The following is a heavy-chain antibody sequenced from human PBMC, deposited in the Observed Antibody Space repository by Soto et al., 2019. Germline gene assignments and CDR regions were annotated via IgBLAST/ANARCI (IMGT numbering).Heavy chain of an antibody. Sequence: PWGSLRLSCSTSGFAFFDFALIWFRHSPLRGLEWVGIIRGKTYGGTTEYAASVKGRFTISKDDSNSVAYLQMDSLKAEDTAMYYCAKDFSTSRLGFDYWGLGTLVTVSS. CDR2: IRGKTYGGTT. J-gene: IGHJ4*02. CDR3: AKDFSTSRLGFDY. V-gene: IGHV3-49*03. CDR1: GFAFFDFA.